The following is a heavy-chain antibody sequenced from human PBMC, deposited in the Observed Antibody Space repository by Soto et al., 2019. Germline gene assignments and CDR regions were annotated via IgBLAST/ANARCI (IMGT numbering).Heavy chain of an antibody. CDR3: ARDLGDIAVAPDAFDI. J-gene: IGHJ3*02. D-gene: IGHD6-19*01. CDR1: GGTFSSYA. V-gene: IGHV1-69*05. Sequence: SVKVSCKAYGGTFSSYAISWVGQAPGQGLEWMGGIIPIFGTANYAQKFQGRVTITRDTSASTAYMELSSLRSEDTAVYYCARDLGDIAVAPDAFDIWGQGTMVTVSS. CDR2: IIPIFGTA.